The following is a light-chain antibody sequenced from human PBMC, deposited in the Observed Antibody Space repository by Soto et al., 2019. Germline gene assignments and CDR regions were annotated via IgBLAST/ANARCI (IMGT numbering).Light chain of an antibody. V-gene: IGKV1-39*01. CDR2: GVS. CDR3: QQTYSAPPL. J-gene: IGKJ1*01. CDR1: QGGGTN. Sequence: DIQMTKSPSSLSASIGDRVTLTCRARQGGGTNLNWYQQRPGKDPKLLIYGVSSLQSGVSSRFSGSGSGTDFTLSINSLQREDFATYYCQQTYSAPPLFGQGTKVEIK.